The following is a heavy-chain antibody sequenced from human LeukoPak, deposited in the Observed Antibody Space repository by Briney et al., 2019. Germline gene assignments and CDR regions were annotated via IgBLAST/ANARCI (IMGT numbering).Heavy chain of an antibody. J-gene: IGHJ4*02. V-gene: IGHV3-23*01. CDR1: GFTFSSYA. CDR3: AKGWDVVVVAATPIDY. CDR2: ISGSGGST. D-gene: IGHD2-15*01. Sequence: GGSLRLSCAASGFTFSSYAMSWVRQAPGKGLEWVSAISGSGGSTYYADSVKGRFTISRDNSKNTLYLQMNSLRAEDTAVYYCAKGWDVVVVAATPIDYWGQGTLVTVSS.